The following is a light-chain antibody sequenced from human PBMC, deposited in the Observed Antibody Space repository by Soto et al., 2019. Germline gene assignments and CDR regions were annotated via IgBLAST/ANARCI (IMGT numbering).Light chain of an antibody. V-gene: IGKV3-15*01. CDR3: QQYNNWPPVT. Sequence: EIVMTQSPATLSVSPGERATLSCRASPSVSTNLAWYQQKPGQAPRLFIYGASTRATGIPARFSGSGSGTEFTLTISSLQSEDFAVYYCQQYNNWPPVTFGGGTKVEIK. CDR2: GAS. CDR1: PSVSTN. J-gene: IGKJ4*01.